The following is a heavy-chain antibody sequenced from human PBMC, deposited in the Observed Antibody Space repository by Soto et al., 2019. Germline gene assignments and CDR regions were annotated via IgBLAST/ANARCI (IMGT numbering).Heavy chain of an antibody. D-gene: IGHD4-17*01. CDR1: GYTFTSYG. CDR2: ISAYNGNT. V-gene: IGHV1-18*01. CDR3: ARDFLHDYGDWEGSESSQYYFAY. J-gene: IGHJ4*02. Sequence: QVQLVQSRAEVKKPGASVKVSCKASGYTFTSYGISWVRQAPGQGLEWMGWISAYNGNTNYAQKLQGRVTMTTDTSTSTAYMELRSLRSDDTAVYYCARDFLHDYGDWEGSESSQYYFAYWGQGTLVTVSS.